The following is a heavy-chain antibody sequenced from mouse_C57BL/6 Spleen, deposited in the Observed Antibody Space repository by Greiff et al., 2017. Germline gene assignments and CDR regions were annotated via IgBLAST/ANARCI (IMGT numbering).Heavy chain of an antibody. D-gene: IGHD1-1*01. V-gene: IGHV1-81*01. CDR2: IYPRSGNT. J-gene: IGHJ1*03. Sequence: VQLQQSGAELARPGASVKLSCKASGYTFPSYGISWVKQRTGQGLEWIGEIYPRSGNTYYNEKFKGKATLTADKSSSTAYMELRSLTSEDSAVYFWARWRVFASTTVVADWYFDVWGTGTTVTVSS. CDR3: ARWRVFASTTVVADWYFDV. CDR1: GYTFPSYG.